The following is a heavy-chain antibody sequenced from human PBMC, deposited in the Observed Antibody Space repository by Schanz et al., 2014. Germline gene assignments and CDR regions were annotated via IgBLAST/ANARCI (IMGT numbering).Heavy chain of an antibody. J-gene: IGHJ2*01. Sequence: QVLQVQSGSELKKPGASVKVSCKASGYTFTSYGISWVRQAPGQGLEWLGWIRPDNGHTTYSQKVRDRVIFTTDTSANTAYMELRSLRSDDTAHYYCVRVPSRDVAFDLWGRGTLVTDSS. V-gene: IGHV1-18*01. CDR1: GYTFTSYG. CDR2: IRPDNGHT. CDR3: VRVPSRDVAFDL. D-gene: IGHD3-16*01.